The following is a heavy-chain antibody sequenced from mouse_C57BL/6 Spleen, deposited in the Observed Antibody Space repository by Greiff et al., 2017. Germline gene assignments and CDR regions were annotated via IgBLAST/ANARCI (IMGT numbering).Heavy chain of an antibody. D-gene: IGHD2-3*01. J-gene: IGHJ2*01. Sequence: QVQLKQPGAELVKPGASVKMSCKASGYTFTSYWITWVKQRPGQGLEWIGDIYPGSGSTNYNEKFKSKATLTVDTSSSTAYMQLSSLTSEDSADYYCARGYYYFDYWGQGTTLTVSS. CDR2: IYPGSGST. V-gene: IGHV1-55*01. CDR1: GYTFTSYW. CDR3: ARGYYYFDY.